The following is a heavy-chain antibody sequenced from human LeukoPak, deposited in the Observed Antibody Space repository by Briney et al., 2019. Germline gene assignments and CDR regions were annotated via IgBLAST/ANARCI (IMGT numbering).Heavy chain of an antibody. Sequence: SETLSLTCAVSGGSFSGYYWSWIRQPPGKGLEWIGEINHSGSTNYNPSLKSRVTISVDTSKNQFSLKLSSVTAADTAVYYCARHVEMEYFQYWGQGTLVTVSS. CDR1: GGSFSGYY. V-gene: IGHV4-34*01. CDR3: ARHVEMEYFQY. D-gene: IGHD5-24*01. J-gene: IGHJ1*01. CDR2: INHSGST.